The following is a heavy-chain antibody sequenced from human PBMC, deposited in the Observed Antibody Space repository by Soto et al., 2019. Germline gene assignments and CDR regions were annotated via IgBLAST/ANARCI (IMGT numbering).Heavy chain of an antibody. D-gene: IGHD2-21*02. V-gene: IGHV4-30-2*01. Sequence: PSETLSLTCAVSGGSISSGGYSWSWIRQPPGKGLEWIGYIYHSGSTYYNPSLRSRVTISVDRSKNQFSLKLSSVTAADTAVYYCARTRGGDSWDPWGQGTLVTVSS. CDR3: ARTRGGDSWDP. J-gene: IGHJ5*02. CDR2: IYHSGST. CDR1: GGSISSGGYS.